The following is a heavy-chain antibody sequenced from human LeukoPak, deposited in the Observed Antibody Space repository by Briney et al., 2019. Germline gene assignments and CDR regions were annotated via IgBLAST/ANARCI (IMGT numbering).Heavy chain of an antibody. Sequence: PGGSLRLSCAASGFTFSSYWMHWVRRAPGKGLVWVSRINTDGSSTSYADSVKGRFTISRDNAKNTLYLQMNSLRAEDTAVYYCARETPTYYDFWSGYLNWFDPWGQGTLVTVSS. J-gene: IGHJ5*02. CDR2: INTDGSST. CDR1: GFTFSSYW. D-gene: IGHD3-3*01. V-gene: IGHV3-74*01. CDR3: ARETPTYYDFWSGYLNWFDP.